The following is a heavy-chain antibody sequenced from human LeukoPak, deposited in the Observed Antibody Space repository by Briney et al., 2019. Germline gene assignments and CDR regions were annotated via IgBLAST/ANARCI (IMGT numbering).Heavy chain of an antibody. D-gene: IGHD5-24*01. J-gene: IGHJ4*02. Sequence: PGGSLRLSCAASGFTFDDYAMHWVRQAPGKGLEWVSGISWNSGSIGYADSVKGRFTISRDNAKNSLYLQMNSLRAEDTALYYCAKAKRNLEEMATTGTFDYWGQGTLVTVSS. CDR2: ISWNSGSI. V-gene: IGHV3-9*01. CDR3: AKAKRNLEEMATTGTFDY. CDR1: GFTFDDYA.